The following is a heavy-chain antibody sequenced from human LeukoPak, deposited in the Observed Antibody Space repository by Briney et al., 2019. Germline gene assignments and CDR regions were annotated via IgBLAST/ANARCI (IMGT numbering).Heavy chain of an antibody. Sequence: GGSLRLSCVASGFTFSDYYLTWIRQAPGKGLEWISYMSSSGTTKYYADSVKGRFTISRDNAKNSLYLQMDSLRAEDAAVYHCARGSYDTSGYLLFQHWGQGTLVTVSS. CDR1: GFTFSDYY. J-gene: IGHJ1*01. D-gene: IGHD3-22*01. V-gene: IGHV3-11*01. CDR2: MSSSGTTK. CDR3: ARGSYDTSGYLLFQH.